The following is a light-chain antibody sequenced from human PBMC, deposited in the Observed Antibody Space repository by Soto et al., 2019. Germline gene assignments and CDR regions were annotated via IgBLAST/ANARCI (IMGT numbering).Light chain of an antibody. Sequence: TVLPQSRNTLCLWSAARDTLTCRAIQSVSSSYLAWYQQKPGQAPRLLIYGASSRATGIPDRFSGSGSGTDFTLTICRLAPEDVAVYYCQQCCSAPSVARGTRLEIK. CDR3: QQCCSAPS. J-gene: IGKJ5*01. CDR2: GAS. V-gene: IGKV3-20*01. CDR1: QSVSSSY.